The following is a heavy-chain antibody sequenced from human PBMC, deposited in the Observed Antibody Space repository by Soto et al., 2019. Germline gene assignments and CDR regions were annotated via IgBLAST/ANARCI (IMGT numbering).Heavy chain of an antibody. V-gene: IGHV1-69*05. CDR1: GGTFSSYA. D-gene: IGHD3-16*01. CDR3: ARAWGTPRDY. J-gene: IGHJ4*02. Sequence: SVKVSCKASGGTFSSYAISWVRQAPGQGLEWMGGIIPIFGTANYAQKFQGRVTMTRNTSISTTYMELSSLRSEDTAVYYCARAWGTPRDYWGQGTLVTVSS. CDR2: IIPIFGTA.